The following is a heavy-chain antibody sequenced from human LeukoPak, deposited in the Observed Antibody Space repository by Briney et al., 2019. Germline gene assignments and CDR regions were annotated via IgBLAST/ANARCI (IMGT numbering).Heavy chain of an antibody. D-gene: IGHD6-13*01. CDR3: ARDRIAATGENWFDP. Sequence: PSETLSLTCTVSGGSISSYYWSWIRQPAGKGLEWIGRIYTSGSTNYNPSLKSRVTMSVDTSKNQFSLKLSSVTAADTAVYYCARDRIAATGENWFDPWGQGTLVTVSS. V-gene: IGHV4-4*07. CDR1: GGSISSYY. CDR2: IYTSGST. J-gene: IGHJ5*02.